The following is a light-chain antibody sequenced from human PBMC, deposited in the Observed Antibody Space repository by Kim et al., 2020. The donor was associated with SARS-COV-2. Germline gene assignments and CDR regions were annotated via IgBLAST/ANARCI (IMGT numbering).Light chain of an antibody. CDR2: GAS. J-gene: IGKJ1*01. V-gene: IGKV3-15*01. Sequence: EIVMTQSPATPSVSPGERATLSCRASQSVSSNLAWYQQKPGQAPRLLIYGASTRATGIPARFSGSGSGTEFTLTISSLQSEDFAVYYCQQYNTWWAFGQGTKVDIK. CDR1: QSVSSN. CDR3: QQYNTWWA.